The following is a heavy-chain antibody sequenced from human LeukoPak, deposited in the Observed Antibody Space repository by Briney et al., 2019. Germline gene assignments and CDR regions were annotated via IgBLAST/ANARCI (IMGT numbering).Heavy chain of an antibody. J-gene: IGHJ4*02. CDR3: AKDVDPFGSGSYVEGFDY. Sequence: EGSLRLSCAASGFTFSSYGMHWVRQAPGKGLEWVAVISYDGSNKYYADSVKGRFTISRDNSKNTLYLQMNSLRAEDTAVYYCAKDVDPFGSGSYVEGFDYWGQGTLITVSS. D-gene: IGHD3-10*01. CDR1: GFTFSSYG. V-gene: IGHV3-30*18. CDR2: ISYDGSNK.